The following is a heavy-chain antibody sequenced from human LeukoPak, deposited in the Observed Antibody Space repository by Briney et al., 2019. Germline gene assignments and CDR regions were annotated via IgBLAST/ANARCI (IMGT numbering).Heavy chain of an antibody. J-gene: IGHJ3*02. Sequence: GGSLRLSCAASGFTFSSYSMNWVRQAPGKGLEWGSSISSSSSYIYYADSVKGRFTISRDNAKNSLYLQMKSLRAEDTAVYYCARDPVGAIVGDAFDIWGQGTMVTVSS. V-gene: IGHV3-21*01. CDR3: ARDPVGAIVGDAFDI. CDR2: ISSSSSYI. CDR1: GFTFSSYS. D-gene: IGHD1-26*01.